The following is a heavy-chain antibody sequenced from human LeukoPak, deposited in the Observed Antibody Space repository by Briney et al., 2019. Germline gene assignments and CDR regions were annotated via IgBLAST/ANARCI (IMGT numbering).Heavy chain of an antibody. CDR3: AKGIVVVYDAFDI. J-gene: IGHJ3*02. D-gene: IGHD2-15*01. CDR1: GFTFSDYY. V-gene: IGHV3-11*01. CDR2: ISSSGGST. Sequence: GGSLRLSCAASGFTFSDYYMSWIRQAPGKGLEWVSYISSSGGSTYYADSVKGRFTISRDNSKNTLYLQMNSLRAEDTAVYYCAKGIVVVYDAFDIWGQGTMVTVSS.